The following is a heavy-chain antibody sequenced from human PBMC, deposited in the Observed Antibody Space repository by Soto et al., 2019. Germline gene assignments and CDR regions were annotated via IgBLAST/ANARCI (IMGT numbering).Heavy chain of an antibody. CDR1: GFTFSSYA. V-gene: IGHV3-23*01. J-gene: IGHJ3*02. D-gene: IGHD2-15*01. Sequence: GGSLRLSCAASGFTFSSYAMSWVRQAPGKGLEWVSAISGSGGSTYYADSVKGRFTISRDNSKNTLYLQMNSLRAEDTAVYYCAKYRSYPPRGLLSSGGSGYGFDIWGQGTMVTVSS. CDR3: AKYRSYPPRGLLSSGGSGYGFDI. CDR2: ISGSGGST.